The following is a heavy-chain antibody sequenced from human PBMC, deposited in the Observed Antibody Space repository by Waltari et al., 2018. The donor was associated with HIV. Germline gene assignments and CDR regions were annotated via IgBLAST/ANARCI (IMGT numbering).Heavy chain of an antibody. CDR1: GFTFSSYA. Sequence: LLESGGNLVQPGGSLNLSCAAFGFTFSSYALTWVRQAPGKGLEWVSGISGSGGDTLFADSVKGRFTISRDASTVYLSMNRLTAEDTAVYYCAKVGLSGRWLLRRPFYFDYWGQGILVTVSS. CDR3: AKVGLSGRWLLRRPFYFDY. CDR2: ISGSGGDT. D-gene: IGHD3-10*01. V-gene: IGHV3-23*01. J-gene: IGHJ4*02.